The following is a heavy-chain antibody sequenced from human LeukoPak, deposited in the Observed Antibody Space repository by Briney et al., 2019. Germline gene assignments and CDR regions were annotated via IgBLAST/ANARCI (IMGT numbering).Heavy chain of an antibody. J-gene: IGHJ3*02. CDR1: GYTFTGYY. CDR2: INTNTGNP. Sequence: ASVKVSCKASGYTFTGYYMHWVRQAPGQGLEWMGWINTNTGNPTYAQGFTGRFVFSLDTSVSTAYLQISSLKAEDTAVYYCARDSGYYYDSSGFGAFAIWGQGTMVTVSS. D-gene: IGHD3-22*01. V-gene: IGHV7-4-1*02. CDR3: ARDSGYYYDSSGFGAFAI.